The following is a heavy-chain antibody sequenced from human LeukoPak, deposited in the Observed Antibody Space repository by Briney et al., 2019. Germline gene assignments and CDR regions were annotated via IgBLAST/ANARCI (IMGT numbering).Heavy chain of an antibody. CDR2: VGTGGGT. J-gene: IGHJ5*02. Sequence: QPGGSLRLSCAASGFTFSHYDFHWVRQPAGKPLEWVSAVGTGGGTYYSDSVLGRFIISRDDAKNSLHLEMNSLRDGDTALYYCARGGRAYADEKSFDTWGQGALVTVSS. CDR3: ARGGRAYADEKSFDT. V-gene: IGHV3-13*01. D-gene: IGHD2-2*01. CDR1: GFTFSHYD.